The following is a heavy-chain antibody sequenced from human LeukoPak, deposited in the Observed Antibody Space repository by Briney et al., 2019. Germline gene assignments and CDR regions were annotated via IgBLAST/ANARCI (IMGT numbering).Heavy chain of an antibody. D-gene: IGHD3-10*01. CDR1: GGSFSGYN. Sequence: SETLSLTCGVYGGSFSGYNWTWIRQAPGKGLEWIGEINHRGSTNYNPSLKSRVTISVDTSKNQFSLKLSSVTAADTAVYYCARHRPTRIMVRGVIPFDYWGQGTLVTVSS. CDR2: INHRGST. J-gene: IGHJ4*02. V-gene: IGHV4-34*01. CDR3: ARHRPTRIMVRGVIPFDY.